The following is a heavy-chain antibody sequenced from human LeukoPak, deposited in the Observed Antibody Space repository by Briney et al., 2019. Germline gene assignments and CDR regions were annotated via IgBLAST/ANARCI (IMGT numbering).Heavy chain of an antibody. D-gene: IGHD3-16*01. CDR1: GASMRSETHY. CDR3: AASSGVTLGRF. V-gene: IGHV4-31*03. J-gene: IGHJ4*02. CDR2: IYYTAGA. Sequence: SQTLSLTCNVSGASMRSETHYWSWLRQHPGKGPEWIAYIYYTAGAYYNPSLESRVSISLDASENQFSLKLSSVTAADTAVYYCAASSGVTLGRFWGQGALVTVSS.